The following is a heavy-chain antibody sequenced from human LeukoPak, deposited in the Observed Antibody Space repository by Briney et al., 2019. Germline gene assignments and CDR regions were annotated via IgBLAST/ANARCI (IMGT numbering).Heavy chain of an antibody. V-gene: IGHV4-30-4*01. CDR3: ARVGPLGALDY. Sequence: PSETLSLTCTVSGGSISSGDCYWSWIRQPPGKGLEWIGYIYYSGSTYYNPSLKSRVTISVDTSKNQFSLKLSSVTAADTAVYYCARVGPLGALDYWGQGTLVTVSS. CDR1: GGSISSGDCY. J-gene: IGHJ4*02. CDR2: IYYSGST. D-gene: IGHD3-16*01.